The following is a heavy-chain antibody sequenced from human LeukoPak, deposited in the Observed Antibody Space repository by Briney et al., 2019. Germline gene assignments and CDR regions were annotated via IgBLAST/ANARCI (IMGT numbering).Heavy chain of an antibody. Sequence: ASVKVSCKASGYTFTSYGISWVRQAPGQGLEWMGWISAYNGNTNYAQKFQGRVTMTRNTSISTAYMELSSLRSEDTAVYYCARAPRSGYRVVGEWWDSRRYYYYYMDVWGKGTTVTISS. D-gene: IGHD2-15*01. CDR2: ISAYNGNT. CDR3: ARAPRSGYRVVGEWWDSRRYYYYYMDV. J-gene: IGHJ6*03. V-gene: IGHV1-18*01. CDR1: GYTFTSYG.